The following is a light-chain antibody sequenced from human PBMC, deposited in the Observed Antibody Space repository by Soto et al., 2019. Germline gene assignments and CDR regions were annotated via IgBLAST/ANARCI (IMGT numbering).Light chain of an antibody. V-gene: IGKV3-11*01. CDR3: QHRSNWPIT. Sequence: FVLTQSPATLSLSPGERATLSCRASQSVSSYLAWYQQKPGQAPRLLIYDAFNRAAGIPARFSGSGSGTDFTLTISSLEPEDFAVYYCQHRSNWPITFGQGTRLEIK. J-gene: IGKJ5*01. CDR1: QSVSSY. CDR2: DAF.